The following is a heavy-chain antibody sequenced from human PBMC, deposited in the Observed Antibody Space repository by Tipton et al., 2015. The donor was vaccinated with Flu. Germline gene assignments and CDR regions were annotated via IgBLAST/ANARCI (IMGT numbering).Heavy chain of an antibody. D-gene: IGHD6-6*01. CDR2: MNPNSGNT. CDR3: ASWGSSSPYYYYYGMDV. Sequence: QLVQSGAEVKKPGASVKASCKASGYTFTSYDINWVRQATGQGLEWMGWMNPNSGNTGYAQKFQGRVTMTRNTSISTAYMELSSLRSEDTAVYYCASWGSSSPYYYYYGMDVWGQGTTVTVSS. CDR1: GYTFTSYD. J-gene: IGHJ6*02. V-gene: IGHV1-8*01.